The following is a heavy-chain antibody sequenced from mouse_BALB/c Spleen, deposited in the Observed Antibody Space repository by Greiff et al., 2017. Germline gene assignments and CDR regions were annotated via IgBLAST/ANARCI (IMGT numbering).Heavy chain of an antibody. CDR2: IWGDGST. V-gene: IGHV2-6-7*01. CDR3: ARDGDDWYFDV. CDR1: GFSLTGHG. Sequence: VQLKESGPGLVAPSQSLSITCPVSGFSLTGHGVNGVRQPPGKGLEWLGMIWGDGSTDYNSALKYRLSISKDNSKSQVFLKMNSLQTDDTARYYCARDGDDWYFDVWGAGTTVTVSS. J-gene: IGHJ1*01. D-gene: IGHD2-13*01.